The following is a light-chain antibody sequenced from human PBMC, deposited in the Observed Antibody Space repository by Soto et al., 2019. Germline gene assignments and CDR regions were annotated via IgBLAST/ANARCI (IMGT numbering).Light chain of an antibody. Sequence: QSPLSPPAAVSLSPGRSITISCTGTSSDFGGYNFVSWYQHRPGKAPKLMIYAVSNRPSGVSNRFSGSKSGNTASLTISGLQAEEEADYYCCSYTCYSHHVFGTGTKVTAL. J-gene: IGLJ1*01. CDR2: AVS. CDR1: SSDFGGYNF. CDR3: CSYTCYSHHV. V-gene: IGLV2-14*01.